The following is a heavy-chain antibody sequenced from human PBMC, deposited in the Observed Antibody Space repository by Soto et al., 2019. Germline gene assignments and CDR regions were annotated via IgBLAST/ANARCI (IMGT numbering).Heavy chain of an antibody. V-gene: IGHV3-23*01. Sequence: PGGSLRLSCAASGFTFSSYAMSWVRQAPGKGLEWVSAISGSGGSTYYADSVKGRFTISRDNSKNTLYLQMNSLRAEDTAVYYCAKDPPPPRYCSGGSYYSPYYYYYGMDVWGQGTTVTVSS. CDR2: ISGSGGST. J-gene: IGHJ6*02. CDR3: AKDPPPPRYCSGGSYYSPYYYYYGMDV. D-gene: IGHD2-15*01. CDR1: GFTFSSYA.